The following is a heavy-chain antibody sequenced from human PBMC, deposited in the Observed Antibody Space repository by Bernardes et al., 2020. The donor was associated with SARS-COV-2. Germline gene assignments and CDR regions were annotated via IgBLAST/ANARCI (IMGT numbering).Heavy chain of an antibody. J-gene: IGHJ6*02. CDR3: ARFGAAAGTNYYYYGMDV. CDR2: IKQDASDK. V-gene: IGHV3-7*01. CDR1: GFTFSSYW. D-gene: IGHD6-13*01. Sequence: GGSLRLSCAASGFTFSSYWMSWVRQAPGKGLEWVANIKQDASDKYYVDSVKGRFTISRDNAKNSLYLQMNSLRAEDTAVYFCARFGAAAGTNYYYYGMDVWGQGTTVTVSS.